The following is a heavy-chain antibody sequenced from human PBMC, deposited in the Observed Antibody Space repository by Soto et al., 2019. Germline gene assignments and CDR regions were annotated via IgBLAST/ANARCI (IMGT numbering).Heavy chain of an antibody. CDR2: ISGSGGDT. V-gene: IGHV3-23*01. D-gene: IGHD3-3*01. CDR1: GFSFSTYA. CDR3: AKRDPTIFTVVTMRAFDV. Sequence: EVQLLESGGGLVQPGGSLRLSCAASGFSFSTYAMGWVRQPPGKGLEWVSGISGSGGDTYYADSVKGRFTISRDNSKTALYLRRNSLRAEDTAVYYCAKRDPTIFTVVTMRAFDVWGQGKVVTVSS. J-gene: IGHJ3*01.